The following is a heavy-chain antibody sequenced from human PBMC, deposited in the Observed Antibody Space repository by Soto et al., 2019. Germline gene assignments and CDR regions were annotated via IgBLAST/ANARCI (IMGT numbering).Heavy chain of an antibody. V-gene: IGHV3-23*01. Sequence: GGSLRLSCAASGFTFSSYSMHWVRQAPGKGLEWVSAISGSGGSTCYADSVKGRFTISRDNSKNTLYLQMNSLRAEDTAVYYCAKDQAVVLRFLEWLPYFDYWGQGTLVTVSS. D-gene: IGHD3-3*01. CDR2: ISGSGGST. CDR1: GFTFSSYS. CDR3: AKDQAVVLRFLEWLPYFDY. J-gene: IGHJ4*02.